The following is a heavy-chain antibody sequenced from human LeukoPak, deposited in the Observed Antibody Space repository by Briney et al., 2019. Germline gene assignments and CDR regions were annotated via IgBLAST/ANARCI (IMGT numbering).Heavy chain of an antibody. CDR1: GYTFTSYD. V-gene: IGHV1-8*01. CDR2: MNPNSGNT. Sequence: GASVKVSCKASGYTFTSYDINWVRQATGQGLEWMGWMNPNSGNTGYAQKLQGRVTMTTDTSTSTAYMELRSLRSDDTAVYYCAAENYWGQGTLVTVSS. CDR3: AAENY. J-gene: IGHJ4*02.